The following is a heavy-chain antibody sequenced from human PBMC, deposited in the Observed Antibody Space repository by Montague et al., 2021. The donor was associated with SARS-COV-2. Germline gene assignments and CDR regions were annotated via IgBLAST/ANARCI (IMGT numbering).Heavy chain of an antibody. D-gene: IGHD6-13*01. Sequence: SETLSLTCTVSGGSISSSSYYWCWIRQPPGTGLEWIGSIYYSGSTYYNPSLKSRVTISVDTSKNQFSLKLSSVTAADTAVYYCARVGRQQLVRLSGMDVWGQGTTGTVSS. CDR3: ARVGRQQLVRLSGMDV. CDR1: GGSISSSSYY. CDR2: IYYSGST. V-gene: IGHV4-39*07. J-gene: IGHJ6*02.